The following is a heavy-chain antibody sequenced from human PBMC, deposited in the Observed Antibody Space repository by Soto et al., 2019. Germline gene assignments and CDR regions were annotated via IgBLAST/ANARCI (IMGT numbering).Heavy chain of an antibody. J-gene: IGHJ4*02. V-gene: IGHV2-5*02. Sequence: KSGPTLVNPTETLTLTCSFSGFSLSAPGVGVGWVRQPRGQALEFLALIYWDDDQKFRPSLRNRLTISKDTSKNEVVLTMTNMDSVDSGTYYCVHTPNYRLGGLHYWGRGTLVTVSS. D-gene: IGHD2-15*01. CDR2: IYWDDDQ. CDR1: GFSLSAPGVG. CDR3: VHTPNYRLGGLHY.